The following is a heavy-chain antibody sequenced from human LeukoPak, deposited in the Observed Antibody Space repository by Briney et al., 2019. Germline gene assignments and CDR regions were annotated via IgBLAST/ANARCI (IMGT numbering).Heavy chain of an antibody. CDR2: ISGSGGST. V-gene: IGHV3-23*01. Sequence: GGSLRLSCAASGFTFSSYAMSWVRQAPGKGLEWVSAISGSGGSTYYADSVKGRFTISRDNSKNTLYLQMNSLRAEDTAVYYCAKDNAPWGYYYMDVWGKGTTVTISS. D-gene: IGHD7-27*01. CDR1: GFTFSSYA. CDR3: AKDNAPWGYYYMDV. J-gene: IGHJ6*03.